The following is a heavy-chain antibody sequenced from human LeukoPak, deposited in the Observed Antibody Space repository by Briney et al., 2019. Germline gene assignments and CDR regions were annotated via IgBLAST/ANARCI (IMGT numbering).Heavy chain of an antibody. D-gene: IGHD3-3*01. CDR1: GFAFKTYS. CDR2: IWPDGSNE. CDR3: AKQDYDFWSDTLTAFDI. V-gene: IGHV3-33*06. J-gene: IGHJ3*02. Sequence: GGSLRLSCEAAGFAFKTYSMHWVRQAPGKGLEWVAAIWPDGSNEYYANSVKGRFFISRDNSKNTLYLQMNSLRVDDTAVYYCAKQDYDFWSDTLTAFDIWGQGTMVTVSS.